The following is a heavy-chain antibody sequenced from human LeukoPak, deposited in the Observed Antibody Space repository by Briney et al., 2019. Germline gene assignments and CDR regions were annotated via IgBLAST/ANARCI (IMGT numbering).Heavy chain of an antibody. J-gene: IGHJ4*02. CDR3: TREYSGSFDY. Sequence: GGSLRLSCAASGLTFSNAWMNWVRQTPEKGLEWVGLIKSTANGGTIDYAPPVKGRFTISRDDSKNTLHLQMNSLKIEDTAMYYCTREYSGSFDYWGQGALVTVSS. CDR2: IKSTANGGTI. CDR1: GLTFSNAW. D-gene: IGHD1-26*01. V-gene: IGHV3-15*01.